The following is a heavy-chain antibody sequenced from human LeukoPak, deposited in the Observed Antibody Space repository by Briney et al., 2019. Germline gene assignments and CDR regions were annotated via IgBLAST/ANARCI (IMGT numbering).Heavy chain of an antibody. Sequence: PSETLSLTCTVSSGSISSGDSFWTWLRQPPGKGLEWLGHISYSGSIYYNPSLKSRVTMSVDTSKNQFSLKLSSVTAADTAVYYCVRDPNYYGSGSHFDYWGQGTLVTVSS. CDR3: VRDPNYYGSGSHFDY. D-gene: IGHD3-10*01. J-gene: IGHJ4*02. CDR2: ISYSGSI. V-gene: IGHV4-30-4*08. CDR1: SGSISSGDSF.